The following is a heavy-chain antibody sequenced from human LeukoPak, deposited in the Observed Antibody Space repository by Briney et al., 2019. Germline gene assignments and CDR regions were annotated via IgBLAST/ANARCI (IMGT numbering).Heavy chain of an antibody. V-gene: IGHV1-8*01. CDR2: MNPNSGNT. CDR3: ARFAVPGIGGGEYYYYMDV. J-gene: IGHJ6*03. CDR1: GYTFTSYG. Sequence: ASVKVSCKASGYTFTSYGINWVRQATGQGLEWVGWMNPNSGNTGYAQKFQGRVTMTRNTSISTAYMELSSLRSEDTAVYYCARFAVPGIGGGEYYYYMDVWGKGTTVTISS. D-gene: IGHD2-21*01.